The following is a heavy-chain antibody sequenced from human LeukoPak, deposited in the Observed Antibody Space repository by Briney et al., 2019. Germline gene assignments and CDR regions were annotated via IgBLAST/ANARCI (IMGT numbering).Heavy chain of an antibody. CDR3: ARDRSGTGPAVLYYFDY. D-gene: IGHD1-26*01. J-gene: IGHJ4*02. CDR1: GFTFSRYA. Sequence: GGSLRLSCAASGFTFSRYAMHWVRQAPDKGLEWVAVISYDGGNKYYADSVKGRFTMSRDNSKNTLFLQMNSLRAEDTAVYYCARDRSGTGPAVLYYFDYWGQGTLVTVSS. V-gene: IGHV3-30*04. CDR2: ISYDGGNK.